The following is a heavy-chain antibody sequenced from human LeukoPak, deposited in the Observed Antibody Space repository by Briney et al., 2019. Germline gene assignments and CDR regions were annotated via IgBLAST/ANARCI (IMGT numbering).Heavy chain of an antibody. Sequence: PGGSLRLSCAASGFTFNNYWMTWVRQAPGKGLEWVANIEQDGSQKYYVDSVKGRFTISRDNAKNSVYLQMNSLRAGDTGVYYCARIGYSSSCTDYWGQGTLVTVSS. J-gene: IGHJ4*02. CDR3: ARIGYSSSCTDY. CDR1: GFTFNNYW. CDR2: IEQDGSQK. D-gene: IGHD2-2*01. V-gene: IGHV3-7*01.